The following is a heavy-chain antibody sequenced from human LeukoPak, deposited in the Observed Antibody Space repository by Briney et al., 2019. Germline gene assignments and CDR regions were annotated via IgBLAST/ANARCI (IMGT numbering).Heavy chain of an antibody. CDR3: ARVGRPPYYDFWSGYQYYFDY. Sequence: ASVKVSCKASGYTFTGYYMHWVRQAPGQGLEWMGWINPNSGGTNYAQKFQGRVTMTRDTSISTAYMELSRLRSDDTAVYYCARVGRPPYYDFWSGYQYYFDYWGQGTLVTVSS. D-gene: IGHD3-3*01. CDR2: INPNSGGT. CDR1: GYTFTGYY. J-gene: IGHJ4*02. V-gene: IGHV1-2*02.